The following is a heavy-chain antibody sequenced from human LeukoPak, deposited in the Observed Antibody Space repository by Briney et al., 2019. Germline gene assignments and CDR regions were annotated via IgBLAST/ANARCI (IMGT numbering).Heavy chain of an antibody. CDR2: IYTSGGT. D-gene: IGHD4-11*01. J-gene: IGHJ4*02. CDR3: AKALYGDDYSNYVVGKELDY. Sequence: SETLSLTCTVSGGSISSGSYYWSWIRQPAGKGLEWIGRIYTSGGTNYNPSLKSRVTISVDTSKNQFSLKLSSVTAADTAVYYCAKALYGDDYSNYVVGKELDYWGQGTLVTVSS. V-gene: IGHV4-61*02. CDR1: GGSISSGSYY.